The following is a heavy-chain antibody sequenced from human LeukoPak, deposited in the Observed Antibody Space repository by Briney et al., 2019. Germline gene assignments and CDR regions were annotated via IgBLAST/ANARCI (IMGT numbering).Heavy chain of an antibody. Sequence: GGSLRLSCAASGFTFSLYWMTWVRQSPGKGPEWVANIKQDESERYTVDSVKGRFTISRDNAKNSVYLHMNNLRAEDTALYYCARLSAYYYGSFFYYYMDVWGKGTTVTVSS. CDR3: ARLSAYYYGSFFYYYMDV. V-gene: IGHV3-7*01. D-gene: IGHD3-10*01. CDR1: GFTFSLYW. J-gene: IGHJ6*03. CDR2: IKQDESER.